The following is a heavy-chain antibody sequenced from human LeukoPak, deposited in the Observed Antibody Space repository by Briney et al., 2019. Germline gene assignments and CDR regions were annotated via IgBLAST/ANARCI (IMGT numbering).Heavy chain of an antibody. J-gene: IGHJ3*02. CDR1: GVTFSDYY. CDR3: ARARTYCSSTSCYLDAFDI. D-gene: IGHD2-2*01. V-gene: IGHV3-11*06. Sequence: GGSLRLSCAASGVTFSDYYMSWIRQAPGKGLEWVSYISSSSSYTNYADSVKGRFTISRDNAKNSLYLQMNSLRAEDTAVYYCARARTYCSSTSCYLDAFDIWGQGTMVTVSS. CDR2: ISSSSSYT.